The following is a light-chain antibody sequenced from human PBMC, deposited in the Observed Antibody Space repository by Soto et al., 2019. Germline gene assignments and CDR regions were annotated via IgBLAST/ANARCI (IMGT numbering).Light chain of an antibody. J-gene: IGKJ2*01. CDR3: QQFSFPAVYT. CDR1: QSVDSRF. CDR2: GTS. Sequence: EIVLTQSPGTLSLSPGERATLSCRASQSVDSRFLAWYQQKPGQAPRLLISGTSSRAPGIPDRFSGSGSGTDFTLIISRLEPEDFAVYYCQQFSFPAVYTFGQGTKLQIK. V-gene: IGKV3-20*01.